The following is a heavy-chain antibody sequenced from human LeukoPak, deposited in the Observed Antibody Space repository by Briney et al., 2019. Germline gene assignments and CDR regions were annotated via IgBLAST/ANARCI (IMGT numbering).Heavy chain of an antibody. CDR2: ISVYNGNT. Sequence: ASVKVSCRASGYTFANFGITWVRQAPGQGLEWMGWISVYNGNTNYAQNLQGRVTLTTDTSTSTAYMELRSLRSDDTALYYCARTCSSSSCYMVHWGQGTLVTVSS. CDR3: ARTCSSSSCYMVH. V-gene: IGHV1-18*01. D-gene: IGHD2-2*02. J-gene: IGHJ4*02. CDR1: GYTFANFG.